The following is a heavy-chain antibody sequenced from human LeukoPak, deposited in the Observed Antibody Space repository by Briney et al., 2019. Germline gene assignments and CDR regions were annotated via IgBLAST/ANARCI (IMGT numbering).Heavy chain of an antibody. V-gene: IGHV1-18*04. CDR2: ISAYNRST. D-gene: IGHD3-22*01. J-gene: IGHJ4*02. CDR1: GYTFTNYY. Sequence: ASVKVSCKASGYTFTNYYMHWVRQAPGQGLEWMGWISAYNRSTDYAQNLQGRVTMTTDTSTSTAYMEMRSLRSDDAAVYYCARPYDSSGYYNYYFDNWGQGTLVTVSS. CDR3: ARPYDSSGYYNYYFDN.